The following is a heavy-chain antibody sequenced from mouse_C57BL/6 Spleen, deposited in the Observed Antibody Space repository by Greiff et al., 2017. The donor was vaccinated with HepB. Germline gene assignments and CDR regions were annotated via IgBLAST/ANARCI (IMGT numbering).Heavy chain of an antibody. V-gene: IGHV7-3*01. CDR3: ARYRGYYRKCYFDY. CDR2: IRNKANGYTT. D-gene: IGHD2-3*01. Sequence: EVKVVESGGGLVQPGGSLSLSCAASGFTFTDYYMSWVRQPPGKALEWLGFIRNKANGYTTEYSASVKGRFTISRDNSQSILYLHMNALRAEDSATYYCARYRGYYRKCYFDYWGQGTTLTVSS. J-gene: IGHJ2*01. CDR1: GFTFTDYY.